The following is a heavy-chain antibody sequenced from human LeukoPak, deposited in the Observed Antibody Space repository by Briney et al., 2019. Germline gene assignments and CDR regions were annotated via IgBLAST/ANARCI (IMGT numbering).Heavy chain of an antibody. Sequence: SETLSLTCTVSGGSVSSGSYYWSWIRQPPGKGLEWIGYIYYSGSTNYNPTLKSRVTISVDTSKNQFSLKLSSVTAADTAVYYCARVKGARYSGYDGNYYGMDVWGQGTTVTVSS. CDR2: IYYSGST. CDR1: GGSVSSGSYY. D-gene: IGHD5-12*01. V-gene: IGHV4-61*01. CDR3: ARVKGARYSGYDGNYYGMDV. J-gene: IGHJ6*02.